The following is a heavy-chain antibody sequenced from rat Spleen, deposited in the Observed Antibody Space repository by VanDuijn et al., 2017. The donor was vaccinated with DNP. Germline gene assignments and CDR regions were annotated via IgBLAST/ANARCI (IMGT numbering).Heavy chain of an antibody. CDR1: GFIFSDYY. Sequence: EVQLVESGGGLVQPGRSLKLSCAASGFIFSDYYMAWVRQAPKKGLELVAAISYEGSSTYYGDSVKGRFTISRDNAKTTLYLQMNSLRSEATATYYCARGVYYYSATYWYFDFWGPGTMVTVSS. CDR3: ARGVYYYSATYWYFDF. V-gene: IGHV5-22*01. D-gene: IGHD1-1*01. CDR2: ISYEGSST. J-gene: IGHJ1*01.